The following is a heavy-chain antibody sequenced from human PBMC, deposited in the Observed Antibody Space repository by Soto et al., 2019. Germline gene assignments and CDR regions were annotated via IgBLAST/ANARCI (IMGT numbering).Heavy chain of an antibody. CDR2: IYYSGST. Sequence: LSLTCTVSGGSISSGGYYWSWIRQHPGKGLEWIGYIYYSGSTYYNPSLKSRVTISVDTSKNQFSLKLSSVTAADTAVYYCARDQGVLLWFGEVGYGMDVWGQGTTVTV. CDR3: ARDQGVLLWFGEVGYGMDV. CDR1: GGSISSGGYY. D-gene: IGHD3-10*01. V-gene: IGHV4-31*03. J-gene: IGHJ6*02.